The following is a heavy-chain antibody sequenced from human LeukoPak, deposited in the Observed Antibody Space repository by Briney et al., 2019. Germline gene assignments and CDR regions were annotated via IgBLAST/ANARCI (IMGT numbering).Heavy chain of an antibody. CDR1: GYTFTSYG. J-gene: IGHJ6*02. CDR3: ARVRESYDFWSGPYYYYYGMDV. Sequence: GASVKVSCKASGYTFTSYGISWVRQAPGQGLEWMGGIIPIFGTANYAQKFQGRVTITADESTSTAYMELSSLRSEDTAVYYCARVRESYDFWSGPYYYYYGMDVWGQGTTVTVSS. D-gene: IGHD3-3*01. CDR2: IIPIFGTA. V-gene: IGHV1-69*13.